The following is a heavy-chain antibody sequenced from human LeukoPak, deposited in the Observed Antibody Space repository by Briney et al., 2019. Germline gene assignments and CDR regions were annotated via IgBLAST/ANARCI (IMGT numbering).Heavy chain of an antibody. CDR3: ARDRVGSYFDY. D-gene: IGHD1-26*01. V-gene: IGHV3-30-3*01. J-gene: IGHJ4*02. CDR1: GFTFSSYA. Sequence: PGRSLRLSCAASGFTFSSYAMHWVRQAPGKGLEWVAVISYDGSNKYYADSVKGRFTISKDNSKNTLYLQMNSLRAEDTAVYYCARDRVGSYFDYWGQGTLVTVSS. CDR2: ISYDGSNK.